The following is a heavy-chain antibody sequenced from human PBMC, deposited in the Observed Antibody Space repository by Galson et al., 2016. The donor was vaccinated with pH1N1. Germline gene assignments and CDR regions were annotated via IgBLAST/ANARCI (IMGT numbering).Heavy chain of an antibody. D-gene: IGHD4-17*01. CDR1: GGSISSSDYF. Sequence: LSLTCTVSGGSISSSDYFWSWIRQPPGKGLEWIGYIYYSGSTYYNPSLKSRVTISIDTSKNQFSLKMSSVTAADTAVYYCARGLDGNYVGYFDLWGRGTLVTVSS. J-gene: IGHJ2*01. V-gene: IGHV4-30-4*08. CDR2: IYYSGST. CDR3: ARGLDGNYVGYFDL.